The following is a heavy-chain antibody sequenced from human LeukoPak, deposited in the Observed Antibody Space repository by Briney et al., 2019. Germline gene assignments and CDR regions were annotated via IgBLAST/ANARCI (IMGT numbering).Heavy chain of an antibody. Sequence: GGSLRLSCAASGFTFSSYAMHWVRQAPGKGLEWVAVISYDGSNKYYADSVKGRFTISRDNSKNTLYLQMNSLRAEDTAVYYCASPAGYSSGWTWGQGTLVTVSS. D-gene: IGHD6-19*01. CDR2: ISYDGSNK. J-gene: IGHJ5*02. CDR1: GFTFSSYA. V-gene: IGHV3-30-3*01. CDR3: ASPAGYSSGWT.